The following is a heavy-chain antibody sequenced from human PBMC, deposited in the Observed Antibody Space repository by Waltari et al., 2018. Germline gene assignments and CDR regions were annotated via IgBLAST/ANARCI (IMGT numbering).Heavy chain of an antibody. Sequence: QVQLQESGPGLVKPSETLSLTCAVYGYSISSGYYWGWIRPPPGKGLEWIGSIYHSGSPYYNPSLKSRVTISVDTSKNQFSLKLSSVTAADTAVYYCARSNRGRFDPWGQGTLVTVSS. V-gene: IGHV4-38-2*01. D-gene: IGHD3-10*01. CDR3: ARSNRGRFDP. J-gene: IGHJ5*02. CDR1: GYSISSGYY. CDR2: IYHSGSP.